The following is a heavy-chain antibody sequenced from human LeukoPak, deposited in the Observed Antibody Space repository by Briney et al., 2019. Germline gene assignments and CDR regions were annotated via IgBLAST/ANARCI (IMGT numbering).Heavy chain of an antibody. CDR2: IGTAGDI. J-gene: IGHJ4*02. D-gene: IGHD4-17*01. Sequence: GGSLRLSCAASGFTFSNYDMHWVRQATGKGLEWVSGIGTAGDIYYPDSVKGRFTISRDNFKNTLYLQMNSLRAEDTAVYYCAREKGTTAGSYYFDYWGQGTLVTVSS. V-gene: IGHV3-13*01. CDR1: GFTFSNYD. CDR3: AREKGTTAGSYYFDY.